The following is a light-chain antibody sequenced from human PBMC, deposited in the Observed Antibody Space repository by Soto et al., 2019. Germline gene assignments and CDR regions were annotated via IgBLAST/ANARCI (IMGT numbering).Light chain of an antibody. CDR2: DAS. J-gene: IGKJ2*01. Sequence: DIQMTQSPPSLSASVGDRVTITCRASQTIGTYLNWYQKKPEKPPKLLIYDASNLQTGVPSRFSGSGSGAEFSLTSSSLQPEDFATYYCQQIYTSPRTFGQGTKLDIK. CDR1: QTIGTY. V-gene: IGKV1-39*01. CDR3: QQIYTSPRT.